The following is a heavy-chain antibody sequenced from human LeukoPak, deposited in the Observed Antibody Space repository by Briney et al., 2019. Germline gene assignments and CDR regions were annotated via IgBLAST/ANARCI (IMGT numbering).Heavy chain of an antibody. CDR3: AKDGKLANDYVWGSYRYPDY. V-gene: IGHV3-30*02. D-gene: IGHD3-16*02. CDR2: IRYDGSNK. Sequence: PGGSLRLSCAASGFTFSSYGMHWVRQAPGKGLEWVAFIRYDGSNKYYADSVKGRFTISRDNSKNTLYLQMNSLRAEDTAVYYCAKDGKLANDYVWGSYRYPDYWGQGTLVTVSS. CDR1: GFTFSSYG. J-gene: IGHJ4*02.